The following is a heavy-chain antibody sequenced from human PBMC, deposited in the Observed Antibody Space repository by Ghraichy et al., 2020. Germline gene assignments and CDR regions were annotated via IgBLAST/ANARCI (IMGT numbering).Heavy chain of an antibody. D-gene: IGHD3-3*01. Sequence: ASVKVSCKASGYTFTSYGISWVRQAPGQGLEWMGWISAYNGNTNYAQKLPGRVTMTTDTSTSTAYMELRSLRSDDTAVYYCARDATIFGWVIMSDYWGQGTLVTVSS. V-gene: IGHV1-18*01. CDR3: ARDATIFGWVIMSDY. CDR1: GYTFTSYG. CDR2: ISAYNGNT. J-gene: IGHJ4*02.